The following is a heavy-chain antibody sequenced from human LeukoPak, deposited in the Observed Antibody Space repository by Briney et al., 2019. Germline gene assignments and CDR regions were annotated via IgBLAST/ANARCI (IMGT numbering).Heavy chain of an antibody. J-gene: IGHJ4*02. CDR2: IIPIFGTA. V-gene: IGHV1-69*06. CDR3: ARVSSGWNSDFDY. Sequence: SVKVSCKASGGTFSSYAISWVRQAPGQGLEWMGGIIPIFGTANYAQKFQGRVTITADKSTSTAYMELSSLRSEDTAVYYCARVSSGWNSDFDYWGQGTLVTVSS. CDR1: GGTFSSYA. D-gene: IGHD6-19*01.